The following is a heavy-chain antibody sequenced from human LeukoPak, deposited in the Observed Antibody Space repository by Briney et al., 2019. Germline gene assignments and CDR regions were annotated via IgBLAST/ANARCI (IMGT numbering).Heavy chain of an antibody. CDR2: IYHSGST. J-gene: IGHJ4*02. Sequence: SETLSLTCAVSGYSISSGYYCGWIRQPPGKGLEWIGSIYHSGSTFYNPSLKSRVTISADTSKNQFSLKLSSVTAADTAVYYCARRADFWSGNFDYWGQGTLVTVSS. D-gene: IGHD3-3*01. CDR3: ARRADFWSGNFDY. CDR1: GYSISSGYY. V-gene: IGHV4-38-2*01.